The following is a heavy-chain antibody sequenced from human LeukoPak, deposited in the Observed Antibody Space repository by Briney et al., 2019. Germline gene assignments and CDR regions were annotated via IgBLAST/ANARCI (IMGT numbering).Heavy chain of an antibody. V-gene: IGHV5-51*01. CDR1: GYSFTTYW. J-gene: IGHJ3*02. D-gene: IGHD3-9*01. Sequence: GASLKISCKGSGYSFTTYWIGWVRQMPGKGLEWMGIIYPGDSDTRYSPSFQGQVTISADKSISTAYLQWSSLKASDTAMYYCARLGGYNILTGDAFNIWGQGTMVTVSS. CDR2: IYPGDSDT. CDR3: ARLGGYNILTGDAFNI.